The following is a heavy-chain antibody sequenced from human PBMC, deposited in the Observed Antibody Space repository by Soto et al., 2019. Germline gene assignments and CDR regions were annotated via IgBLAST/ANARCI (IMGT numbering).Heavy chain of an antibody. CDR2: IYYSGST. Sequence: PSGTVCQTCTVADSAISGGCCIWIQQPPGKGLEWIGYIYYSGSTNYNPSLKSRVTISVDTSKNQFSLKLSSVTAADTAVYYCARGPPYYDFWSGYYPGFDPWRQGTLVPISS. CDR1: DSAISGGC. J-gene: IGHJ5*02. CDR3: ARGPPYYDFWSGYYPGFDP. V-gene: IGHV4-59*01. D-gene: IGHD3-3*01.